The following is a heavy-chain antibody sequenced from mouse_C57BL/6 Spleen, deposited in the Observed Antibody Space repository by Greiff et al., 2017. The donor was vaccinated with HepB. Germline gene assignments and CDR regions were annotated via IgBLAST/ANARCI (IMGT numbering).Heavy chain of an antibody. V-gene: IGHV5-6*02. CDR3: ARHHYYGSSDY. CDR2: ISSGGSYT. CDR1: GFTFSSYG. Sequence: EVKLVESGGDLVKPGGSLKLSCAASGFTFSSYGMSWVRQTPDKRLEWVATISSGGSYTYYPDSVKGRFTISRDNAKNTLYLQMSSLKSEDTAMYYCARHHYYGSSDYWGQGTTLTVSS. J-gene: IGHJ2*01. D-gene: IGHD1-1*01.